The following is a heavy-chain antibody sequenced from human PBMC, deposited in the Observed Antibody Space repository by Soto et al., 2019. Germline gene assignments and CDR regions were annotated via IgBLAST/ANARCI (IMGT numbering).Heavy chain of an antibody. CDR2: IYWDDDK. D-gene: IGHD5-12*01. CDR1: GFSLSTSGMG. Sequence: VSGPTLVNPTQTLTLTCTFSGFSLSTSGMGVGWIRQPPGKALEWLALIYWDDDKRYSPYLKSRLTITRDTSKNQVVLTMAKMNPADTGIYYCAHSEPYADNSGYYYFDYWGQGTLVTVSS. J-gene: IGHJ4*02. V-gene: IGHV2-5*02. CDR3: AHSEPYADNSGYYYFDY.